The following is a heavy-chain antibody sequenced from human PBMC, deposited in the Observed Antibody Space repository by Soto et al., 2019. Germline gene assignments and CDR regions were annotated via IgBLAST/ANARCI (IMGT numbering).Heavy chain of an antibody. V-gene: IGHV3-21*01. CDR3: ARAYLRWDNWLDP. Sequence: VQLVESGGGLVKPGGSLRLSCAASGFTFSSYSMNWVRQAPGKGLEWVSSISSSSSYIYYADSVKGRFTISRDNAKNSLYLQMNSLRAEDTAVYYCARAYLRWDNWLDPWGQGTLVTVSS. D-gene: IGHD4-17*01. CDR2: ISSSSSYI. J-gene: IGHJ5*02. CDR1: GFTFSSYS.